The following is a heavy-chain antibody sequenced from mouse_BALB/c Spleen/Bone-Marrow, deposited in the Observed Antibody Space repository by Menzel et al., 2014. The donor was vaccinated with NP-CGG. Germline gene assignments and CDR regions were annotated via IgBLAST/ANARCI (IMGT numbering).Heavy chain of an antibody. CDR2: ISTGSSTI. CDR3: ARSDGAMDY. CDR1: GFTFSSFG. D-gene: IGHD2-3*01. V-gene: IGHV5-17*02. J-gene: IGHJ4*01. Sequence: EVQRVESGGGLVQPGGSRKLSCAASGFTFSSFGMHWVRQAPEKGLEWVAYISTGSSTIYYADTVEGRFTISRDNPKNTLFLQMTSLRSEDTAMYYCARSDGAMDYWGQGTSVTVSS.